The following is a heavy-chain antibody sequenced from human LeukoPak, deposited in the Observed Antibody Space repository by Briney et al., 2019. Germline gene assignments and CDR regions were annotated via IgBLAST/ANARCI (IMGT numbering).Heavy chain of an antibody. Sequence: SETLSLACTVSGGXISSYYCSWIRQPPGKGLEWIGYIYYSGSTNYNPSLKSRVTISVDTSKNQFSLKLSSVTAADTAVYYCARVAAHVDYWGQGTLVTVSS. CDR2: IYYSGST. CDR3: ARVAAHVDY. CDR1: GGXISSYY. J-gene: IGHJ4*02. D-gene: IGHD6-13*01. V-gene: IGHV4-59*01.